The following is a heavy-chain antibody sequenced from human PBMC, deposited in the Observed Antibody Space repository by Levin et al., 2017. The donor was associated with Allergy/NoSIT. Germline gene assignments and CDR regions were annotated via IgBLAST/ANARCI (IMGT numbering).Heavy chain of an antibody. Sequence: ASVKVSCKASGYTFTGYYMHWVRQAPGQGLEWMGWINPNSGGTNYAQKFQGRVTMTRDTSISTAYMELSRLRSDDTAVYYCARDLGLWEQQLVGVDAFDIWGQGTMVTVSS. CDR1: GYTFTGYY. D-gene: IGHD6-13*01. CDR3: ARDLGLWEQQLVGVDAFDI. V-gene: IGHV1-2*02. CDR2: INPNSGGT. J-gene: IGHJ3*02.